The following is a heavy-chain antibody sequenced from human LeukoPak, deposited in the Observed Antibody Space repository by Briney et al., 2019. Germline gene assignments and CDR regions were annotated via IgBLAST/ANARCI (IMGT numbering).Heavy chain of an antibody. D-gene: IGHD4-17*01. CDR1: GHTFTGYY. Sequence: ASVKVSCKASGHTFTGYYMHWVRQAPGQGFEWMGWINPNSGGTNYAQKFQGRVTMTRDTSISTAYMALSSLRSDDTAVYYCARGGSTTTVTSYYFDYWGQGTLVTVSS. CDR2: INPNSGGT. CDR3: ARGGSTTTVTSYYFDY. V-gene: IGHV1-2*02. J-gene: IGHJ4*02.